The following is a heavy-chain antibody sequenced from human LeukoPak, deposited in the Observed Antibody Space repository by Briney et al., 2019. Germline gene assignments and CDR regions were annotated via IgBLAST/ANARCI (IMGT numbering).Heavy chain of an antibody. V-gene: IGHV3-13*01. CDR3: ARGGIQVSGIDEFDY. CDR2: IGIRGDT. D-gene: IGHD6-19*01. J-gene: IGHJ4*02. Sequence: PGGSLRLSCVASGFNFIDYDMHWVRQVIGKGLEWVSAIGIRGDTHYSGSVKGRFTISRENAESSLYLQMNSLRAEDTGVYYCARGGIQVSGIDEFDYWGQGTLVTVSS. CDR1: GFNFIDYD.